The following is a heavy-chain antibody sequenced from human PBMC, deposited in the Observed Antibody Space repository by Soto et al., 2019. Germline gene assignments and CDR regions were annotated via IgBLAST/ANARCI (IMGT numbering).Heavy chain of an antibody. D-gene: IGHD3-10*01. Sequence: GPSVKVSCKASGYIFTSYYLHWVRQAPGQGLEWMGWINPFDGSRMFAQSFQGRVTFTRDTSTSTVYMELSGLRSDDTAVYYCSRVDPGETSPFDHWGQGTLVTVSS. CDR1: GYIFTSYY. CDR3: SRVDPGETSPFDH. CDR2: INPFDGSR. J-gene: IGHJ4*02. V-gene: IGHV1-46*03.